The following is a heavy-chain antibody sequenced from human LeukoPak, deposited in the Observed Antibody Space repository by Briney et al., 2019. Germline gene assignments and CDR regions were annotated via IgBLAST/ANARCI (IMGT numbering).Heavy chain of an antibody. D-gene: IGHD1-26*01. Sequence: PGGSLRLSCAASGFTFSSYAMSWVRQAPGKGLEWVSAISGSGDSTYYADSVKGRVTISRDNAKNTLYLKMNSLRAEDTAIYYCAKVGIVGATKTYFDYWGQGNLVTVSS. CDR3: AKVGIVGATKTYFDY. CDR2: ISGSGDST. CDR1: GFTFSSYA. J-gene: IGHJ4*02. V-gene: IGHV3-23*01.